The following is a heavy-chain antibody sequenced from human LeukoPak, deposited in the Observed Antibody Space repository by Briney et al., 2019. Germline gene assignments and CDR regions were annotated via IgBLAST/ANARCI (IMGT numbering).Heavy chain of an antibody. V-gene: IGHV3-7*01. J-gene: IGHJ4*02. CDR2: VQHIGGET. D-gene: IGHD4-17*01. Sequence: PGGSQRLSCAGSGFTFSNSWMGWVRQAPGKGLEWVANVQHIGGETYYVDSVKGRFTISRDNAKNSLYLQMNSLRAEDTAVYYCARDAGFYGDLDYWGQGTLVTVSS. CDR3: ARDAGFYGDLDY. CDR1: GFTFSNSW.